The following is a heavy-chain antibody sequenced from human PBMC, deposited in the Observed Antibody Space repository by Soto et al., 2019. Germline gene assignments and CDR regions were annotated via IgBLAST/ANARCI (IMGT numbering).Heavy chain of an antibody. Sequence: QLQLQESGSGLVKPSQTLSLTCAVSGGSIRSGGYSWSWIRQPPGKGLEWIGYLYHSGSTYYNPSLKSRVTISVDRSKNQFSLKLSSVTAADTAVYYCARGPPLGYWGQGTLVTVSS. J-gene: IGHJ4*02. V-gene: IGHV4-30-2*01. CDR3: ARGPPLGY. CDR2: LYHSGST. CDR1: GGSIRSGGYS.